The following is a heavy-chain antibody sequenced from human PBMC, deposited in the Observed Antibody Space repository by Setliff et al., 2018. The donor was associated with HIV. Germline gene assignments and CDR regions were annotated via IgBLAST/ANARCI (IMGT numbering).Heavy chain of an antibody. CDR1: GYTFTSYY. Sequence: ASVKVSCKASGYTFTSYYMHWVRQAPGQGLEWMGIINPSGGSTSYAQKFQGRVTITTDESTSTAYMELNSLRSEDTAVYYCARGHSHGYGYSGSYGPFDIWGQGTMVTVS. J-gene: IGHJ3*02. D-gene: IGHD1-26*01. V-gene: IGHV1-46*01. CDR2: INPSGGST. CDR3: ARGHSHGYGYSGSYGPFDI.